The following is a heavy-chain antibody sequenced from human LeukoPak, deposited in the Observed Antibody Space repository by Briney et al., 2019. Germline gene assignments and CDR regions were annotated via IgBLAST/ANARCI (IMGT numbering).Heavy chain of an antibody. J-gene: IGHJ4*02. V-gene: IGHV1-69*13. CDR3: ARADYDILTGYLGVTDY. CDR2: IIPIFGTA. CDR1: GGTFSSYA. D-gene: IGHD3-9*01. Sequence: SVTVSCKASGGTFSSYAISWVRQAPGQGLEWMGGIIPIFGTANYAQKFQGRVTITADESTSTAYMELSSLRSEDTAVYYCARADYDILTGYLGVTDYWGQGTLVTVSS.